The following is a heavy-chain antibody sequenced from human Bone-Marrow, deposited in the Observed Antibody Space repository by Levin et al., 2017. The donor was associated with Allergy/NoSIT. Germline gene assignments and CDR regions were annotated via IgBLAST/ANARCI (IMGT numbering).Heavy chain of an antibody. CDR2: ISGNSHYV. CDR3: ARSQGRSGWSYYYYGMDV. Sequence: ALRLSCRGSGFDFNTHDMNWVRQAPGQGLEWVSSISGNSHYVYYVDSVKGRFSISRDNAKNSMFLHMNSLRVEDTAVYYCARSQGRSGWSYYYYGMDVWGRGTTLTVSS. CDR1: GFDFNTHD. V-gene: IGHV3-21*06. D-gene: IGHD6-19*01. J-gene: IGHJ6*02.